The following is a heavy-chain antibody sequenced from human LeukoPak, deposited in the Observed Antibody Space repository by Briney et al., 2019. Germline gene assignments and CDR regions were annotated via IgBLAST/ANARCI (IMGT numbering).Heavy chain of an antibody. D-gene: IGHD4-17*01. Sequence: PGGSLRLSCAASGFTFSSYAMHWVRQAPGKGLEWVAVISYDGSNKYYADSVKGRFTISRDNSKNTLYLQMNSLRAEDTAVYYCAKTLTVTADYWGQGTLVTVSS. CDR1: GFTFSSYA. J-gene: IGHJ4*02. CDR2: ISYDGSNK. CDR3: AKTLTVTADY. V-gene: IGHV3-30*18.